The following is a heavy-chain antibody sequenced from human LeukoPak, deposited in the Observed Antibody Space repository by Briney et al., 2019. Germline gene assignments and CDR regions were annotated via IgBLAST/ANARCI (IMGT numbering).Heavy chain of an antibody. V-gene: IGHV3-23*01. J-gene: IGHJ4*02. CDR1: GFTFSNYA. CDR3: ASTLTDSIDY. CDR2: ISGSGGST. D-gene: IGHD2-15*01. Sequence: PGGSLRLSCAASGFTFSNYAMSWVRQAPGKGLEWVSGISGSGGSTYYADSVKGHFTISRDNSKNTLYLQMNSLRAEDTAVYYCASTLTDSIDYWGQGTLVTVSS.